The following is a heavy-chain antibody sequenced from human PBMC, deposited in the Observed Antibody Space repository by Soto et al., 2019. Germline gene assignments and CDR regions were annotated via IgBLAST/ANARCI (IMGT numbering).Heavy chain of an antibody. CDR1: GYTFTSYG. V-gene: IGHV1-18*01. CDR3: ARDVGYYDSSGYYVSDP. Sequence: ASVKVSCKASGYTFTSYGISWVRQAPGQGLEWMGWISAYNGNTNYAQKLQGRVTMTTDTSTSTAYMELRSLRSDDTAVYYCARDVGYYDSSGYYVSDPWGQGTLVTVSS. D-gene: IGHD3-22*01. CDR2: ISAYNGNT. J-gene: IGHJ5*02.